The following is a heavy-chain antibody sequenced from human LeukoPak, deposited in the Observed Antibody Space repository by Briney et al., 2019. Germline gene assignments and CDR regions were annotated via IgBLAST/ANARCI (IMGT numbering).Heavy chain of an antibody. CDR3: VKGYHSRGFGAYFDY. CDR2: ISSDGSIK. CDR1: KFTFSHYG. Sequence: PGGSLRLSCTASKFTFSHYGMQWVRQAPGKGLEWVAVISSDGSIKVYADSVKGRFTLSRDNSINTVDLQMNSLRAEDTAVYYCVKGYHSRGFGAYFDYWGQGTLVTVSS. D-gene: IGHD3-3*01. J-gene: IGHJ4*02. V-gene: IGHV3-30*18.